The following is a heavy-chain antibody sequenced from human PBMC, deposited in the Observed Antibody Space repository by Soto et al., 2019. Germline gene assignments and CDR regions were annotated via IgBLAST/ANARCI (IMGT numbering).Heavy chain of an antibody. CDR1: GFTFRNHG. CDR2: ISDSGTST. CDR3: TKARLWGGDGYNSYYYNAMDV. D-gene: IGHD3-16*01. J-gene: IGHJ6*02. Sequence: GGSLRLSCAASGFTFRNHGMSWVRQAPGKGLEWVSTISDSGTSTYYADSVKGRFTISRDNSENTLFLQMNSLRPEDTALYYCTKARLWGGDGYNSYYYNAMDVWGQGTTVTVSS. V-gene: IGHV3-23*01.